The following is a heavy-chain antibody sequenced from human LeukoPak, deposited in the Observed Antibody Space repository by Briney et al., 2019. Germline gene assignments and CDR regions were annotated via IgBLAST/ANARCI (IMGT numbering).Heavy chain of an antibody. CDR2: IRYDGSVK. V-gene: IGHV3-30*02. CDR1: GFTFSNYG. Sequence: GGSLRLSCVASGFTFSNYGMHWVRQAPGKGLEWVAVIRYDGSVKYYADSVKGRFTLSKDNFKDTLYLHMNGLRPEDSAVYYCSREGSEAFDIWGQGSMVTVSS. CDR3: SREGSEAFDI. J-gene: IGHJ3*02.